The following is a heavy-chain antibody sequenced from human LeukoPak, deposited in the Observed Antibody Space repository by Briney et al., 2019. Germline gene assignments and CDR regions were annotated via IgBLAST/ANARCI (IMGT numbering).Heavy chain of an antibody. J-gene: IGHJ5*02. Sequence: GRSLRLSCAASGFTFDDYAMHWVRQAPGKGLEWVSGISWNSGSIGYADSVKGRFTISRDNAKNSLYLQMNSLRAEDTALYYCAKGSSSYGRDWFDPWGQGTLVTVSS. V-gene: IGHV3-9*01. CDR3: AKGSSSYGRDWFDP. CDR2: ISWNSGSI. CDR1: GFTFDDYA. D-gene: IGHD3-16*01.